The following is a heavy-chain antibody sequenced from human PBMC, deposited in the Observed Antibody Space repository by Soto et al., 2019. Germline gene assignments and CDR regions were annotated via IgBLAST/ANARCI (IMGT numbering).Heavy chain of an antibody. Sequence: LRLSFAASGFTFSNYAMHWVRQAPGKGLEWVALTSYDGNNEYYTDSVKGRFTISRDNSKNTLFLQMNSPRPEDTAVYYCAKDKGVFNWATYYIDYWGQGPLDIVS. D-gene: IGHD1-1*01. CDR2: TSYDGNNE. V-gene: IGHV3-30*18. CDR3: AKDKGVFNWATYYIDY. J-gene: IGHJ4*02. CDR1: GFTFSNYA.